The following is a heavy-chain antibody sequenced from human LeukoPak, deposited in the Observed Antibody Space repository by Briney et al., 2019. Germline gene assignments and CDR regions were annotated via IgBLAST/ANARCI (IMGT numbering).Heavy chain of an antibody. CDR1: GFTFSSYA. V-gene: IGHV3-20*04. Sequence: PGGSLRLSCAASGFTFSSYAMHWVRQAPGKGLEWVSGINWNGDSTGYADSMKGRFTISRDNAKNSLYLQMNSLRAEDTALYYCARADTADYWGQGTLVTVSS. CDR2: INWNGDST. CDR3: ARADTADY. J-gene: IGHJ4*02.